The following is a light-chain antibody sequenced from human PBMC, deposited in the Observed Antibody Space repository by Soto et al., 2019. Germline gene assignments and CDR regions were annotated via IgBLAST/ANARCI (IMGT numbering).Light chain of an antibody. J-gene: IGKJ1*01. V-gene: IGKV1-5*01. CDR2: DAS. CDR3: QQYNSYSWT. CDR1: QSISSW. Sequence: DIQMTQSPSTLSASVGARVPITCRASQSISSWLAWYQQKPGKAPKLLIYDASSLESGVPSRFSGSGSGTEFTLTISSLQPDDFATYYCQQYNSYSWTFGQGTKVDNK.